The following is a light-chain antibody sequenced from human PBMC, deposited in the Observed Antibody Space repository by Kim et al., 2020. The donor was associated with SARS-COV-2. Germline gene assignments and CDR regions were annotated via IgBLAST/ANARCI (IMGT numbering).Light chain of an antibody. J-gene: IGLJ1*01. V-gene: IGLV3-1*01. CDR2: QHS. CDR1: RLGEKD. CDR3: QAWDSITHYV. Sequence: SYELTQPPSVSVSPGRTATVTCSGDRLGEKDVCWYQQKAGQSPVLVMFQHSKRPSGIPARFSGSTFGNTATLTISGIQPMDEGDYFCQAWDSITHYVFGTGTKVTVL.